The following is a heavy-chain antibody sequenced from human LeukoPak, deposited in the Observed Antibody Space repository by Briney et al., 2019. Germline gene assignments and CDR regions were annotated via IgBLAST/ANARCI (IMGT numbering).Heavy chain of an antibody. Sequence: GGSLRLSCVASGFSFSSSWMHWVRQAPGKGLVWISRINDDGTTTSYADSVKGHFTISRDNAKNTMYLQMHPLRAEDTAVYYCARHGGDIYYRYFDHWGRGTQVTVSP. J-gene: IGHJ4*02. V-gene: IGHV3-74*01. D-gene: IGHD2-21*02. CDR1: GFSFSSSW. CDR2: INDDGTTT. CDR3: ARHGGDIYYRYFDH.